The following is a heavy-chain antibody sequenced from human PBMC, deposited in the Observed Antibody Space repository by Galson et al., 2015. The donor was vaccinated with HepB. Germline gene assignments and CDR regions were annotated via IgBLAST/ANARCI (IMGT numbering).Heavy chain of an antibody. V-gene: IGHV3-7*01. J-gene: IGHJ4*02. CDR3: ARERHSSSRSLYDFDY. CDR2: IKQDGNEK. Sequence: SLRLSCAASGFTCSSYWMSWVRQAPGKGLEWVANIKQDGNEKYYVDSVKGRFTISRDSAKNSLFLQMNSLRAEDTAVYYCARERHSSSRSLYDFDYWGQGTLVTVSS. CDR1: GFTCSSYW. D-gene: IGHD6-19*01.